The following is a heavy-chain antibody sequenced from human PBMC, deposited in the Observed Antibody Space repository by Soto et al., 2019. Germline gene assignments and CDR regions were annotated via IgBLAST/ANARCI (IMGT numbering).Heavy chain of an antibody. CDR1: GFTFSSYA. J-gene: IGHJ4*02. CDR3: AKDRAMATIYFDY. Sequence: PGGSLRLSCAASGFTFSSYAMSWVRQAPGKGLEWVSAISGSGGSTYYADSVKGRFTISRDNSKNTLYLQMNSLRAEDTAVYYWAKDRAMATIYFDYWGQGTLVTVSS. D-gene: IGHD5-12*01. CDR2: ISGSGGST. V-gene: IGHV3-23*01.